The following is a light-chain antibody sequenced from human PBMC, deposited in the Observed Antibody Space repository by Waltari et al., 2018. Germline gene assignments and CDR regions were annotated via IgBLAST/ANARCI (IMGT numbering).Light chain of an antibody. Sequence: AIQLTQSPSSLSASVGDRVTFTCRASQDVNAYLTWYQQKPGKAPKLLIFGSSTLPRGVPSRFNGSGSGTDFTLTITSLQPEDIATYFCQQCNSSPRTFGQGTKVDI. V-gene: IGKV1-13*02. CDR3: QQCNSSPRT. CDR1: QDVNAY. J-gene: IGKJ1*01. CDR2: GSS.